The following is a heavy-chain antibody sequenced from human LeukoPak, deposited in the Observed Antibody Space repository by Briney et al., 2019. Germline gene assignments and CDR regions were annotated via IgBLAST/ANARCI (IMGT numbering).Heavy chain of an antibody. CDR3: ARDMVRAYKFDP. CDR1: EYTFTIYY. V-gene: IGHV1-2*02. CDR2: INPNTGGT. Sequence: ASVRVSCKASEYTFTIYYIHWVRQAPGQGLEWMGWINPNTGGTNFAQKFQGRVTMTRGTSISTAYMELSRLRSDDTAVYYCARDMVRAYKFDPWGQGTLVTVSS. D-gene: IGHD3-10*01. J-gene: IGHJ5*02.